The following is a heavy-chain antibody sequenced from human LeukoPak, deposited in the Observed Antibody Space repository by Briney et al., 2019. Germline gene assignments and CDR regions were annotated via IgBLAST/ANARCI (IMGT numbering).Heavy chain of an antibody. J-gene: IGHJ4*02. D-gene: IGHD6-13*01. CDR3: ARGYSSSRFDY. CDR2: NIPIFVSS. V-gene: IGHV1-69*05. CDR1: GGTFSNYA. Sequence: SVTVSFKASGGTFSNYAISWLRQAPGQGLEWMGGNIPIFVSSNYAQKFQGRLTITTDKSTSTAYMELSSLRSEDTAVYYCARGYSSSRFDYWGQGTLVTVSS.